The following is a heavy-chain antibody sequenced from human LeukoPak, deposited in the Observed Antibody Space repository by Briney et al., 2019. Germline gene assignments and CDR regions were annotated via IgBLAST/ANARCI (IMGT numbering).Heavy chain of an antibody. CDR3: SRGSKIAARPSAFDI. CDR1: GGSFSGYY. Sequence: PSETLSLTCAVYGGSFSGYYWSWIRQPPGQGLEWIGEINHSGSTNYNPSLKSRVTMSVDTTKNQFSLKLSSVTAADTAVYYCSRGSKIAARPSAFDIWGLGTMVTVSS. J-gene: IGHJ3*02. CDR2: INHSGST. V-gene: IGHV4-34*01. D-gene: IGHD6-6*01.